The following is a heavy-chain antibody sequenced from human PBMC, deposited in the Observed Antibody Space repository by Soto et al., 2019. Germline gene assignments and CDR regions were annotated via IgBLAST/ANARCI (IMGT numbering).Heavy chain of an antibody. Sequence: QVQLVESGGGVVQPGRSLRLSCAASGFTFSSYGMHWVRQSPGKGLEWVAVIWYDGSNKYYADSVKGRFTISRDNSKNTLYLQMNSLRAEDTAVYYCARDPGDFWSGYRLGSPWFDPWGQGTLVTVSS. V-gene: IGHV3-33*01. CDR3: ARDPGDFWSGYRLGSPWFDP. J-gene: IGHJ5*02. CDR2: IWYDGSNK. CDR1: GFTFSSYG. D-gene: IGHD3-3*01.